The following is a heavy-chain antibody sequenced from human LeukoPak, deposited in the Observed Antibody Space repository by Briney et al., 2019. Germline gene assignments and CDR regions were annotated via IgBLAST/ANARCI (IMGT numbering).Heavy chain of an antibody. CDR2: ISSSSSYI. J-gene: IGHJ4*02. D-gene: IGHD6-6*01. CDR3: ARDLRRLGGEAARPGGFDY. V-gene: IGHV3-21*01. CDR1: RFPFDKAW. Sequence: PGGSLKLSCAASRFPFDKAWMTWVRQAPGKGLEWVSSISSSSSYIYYADSVKGRFTISRDNAKNSLYLQMNSLRAEDTAVYYCARDLRRLGGEAARPGGFDYWGQGTLVTVSS.